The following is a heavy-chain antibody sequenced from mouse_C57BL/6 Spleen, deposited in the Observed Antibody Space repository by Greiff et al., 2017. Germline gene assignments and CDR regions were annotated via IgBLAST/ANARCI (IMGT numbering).Heavy chain of an antibody. D-gene: IGHD1-1*01. Sequence: EVKLVESEGGLVQPGSSMKLSCTASGFTFSDYYMAWVRQVPEKGLEWVANINYDGSSTYYLDSLKSRFIISRDNAKNILYLQMSSLKSEDTATYYCARIDYGSSYGFAYWGQGTLVTVSA. CDR2: INYDGSST. V-gene: IGHV5-16*01. CDR3: ARIDYGSSYGFAY. J-gene: IGHJ3*01. CDR1: GFTFSDYY.